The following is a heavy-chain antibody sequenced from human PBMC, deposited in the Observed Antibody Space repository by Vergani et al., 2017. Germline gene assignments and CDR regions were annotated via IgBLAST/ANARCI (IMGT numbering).Heavy chain of an antibody. CDR1: GFTFSSYG. Sequence: QVQLVEPGGGVVQPGRSLRLSCAASGFTFSSYGMHWVREAPGKGLEWVAVIWYDGSNKYYADSVKCRFTISRDNSKNTLYLQMNSLSAEDTAVYYCARDLLDYDFWSGLDYWGQGTLVTVSS. V-gene: IGHV3-33*01. J-gene: IGHJ4*02. CDR2: IWYDGSNK. CDR3: ARDLLDYDFWSGLDY. D-gene: IGHD3-3*01.